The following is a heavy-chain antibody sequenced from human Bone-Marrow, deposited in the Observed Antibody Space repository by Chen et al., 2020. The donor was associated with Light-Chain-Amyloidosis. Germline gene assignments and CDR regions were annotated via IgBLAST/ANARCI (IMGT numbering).Heavy chain of an antibody. D-gene: IGHD2-2*01. CDR3: ARDSDCRSTSCYPLGTFDI. Sequence: EVQLVESGGGLVQPGGSLRLSCVASGFTFSSYWMHWVRQAPGKGLVWVSRINTDGSSTSYADSGKGRFTISRDNAKNTLFLQMSSLRADDTAVYYCARDSDCRSTSCYPLGTFDIWGQGTMVTVSS. CDR1: GFTFSSYW. CDR2: INTDGSST. J-gene: IGHJ3*02. V-gene: IGHV3-74*01.